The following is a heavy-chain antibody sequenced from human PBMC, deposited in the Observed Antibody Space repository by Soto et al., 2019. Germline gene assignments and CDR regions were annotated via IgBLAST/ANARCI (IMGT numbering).Heavy chain of an antibody. CDR2: IYHSGSA. J-gene: IGHJ4*02. CDR1: GDSSSSGGYS. D-gene: IGHD3-22*01. Sequence: SEPLSLTCAVSGDSSSSGGYSWSWIRRPPGKGLEWIGYIYHSGSASYNPSLKSRVTISVDGSKNHFSLQLRSVTAADTAVYYSARGRLLPAVNFDYWGQGALVTVS. V-gene: IGHV4-30-2*01. CDR3: ARGRLLPAVNFDY.